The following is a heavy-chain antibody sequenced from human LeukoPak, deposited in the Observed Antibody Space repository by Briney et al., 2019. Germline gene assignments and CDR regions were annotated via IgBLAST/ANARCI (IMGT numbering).Heavy chain of an antibody. D-gene: IGHD2-8*01. CDR2: VNSDGITT. V-gene: IGHV3-74*01. CDR1: GFTFSTYW. Sequence: GGSVRLSCGASGFTFSTYWMHWVRQAPGKGLVWVSRVNSDGITTNYADSVQGRFTISRDKAKSTAYLQLNSLRAEDTAVYYCARGSCTNGVCSAFDHWGQGALVTVSS. CDR3: ARGSCTNGVCSAFDH. J-gene: IGHJ4*02.